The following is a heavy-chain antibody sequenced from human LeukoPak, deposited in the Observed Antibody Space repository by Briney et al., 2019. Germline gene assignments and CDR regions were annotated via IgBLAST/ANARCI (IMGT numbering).Heavy chain of an antibody. D-gene: IGHD3-10*01. J-gene: IGHJ3*02. Sequence: GGSLRLSCAASGFTFSSYWMSWVRQAPGKGLEWVANITQDGSEKYYVDSVKGRFTISRDNAKNSLYLQMNSLRAEDTAVYYCARGVATYYYGSGSNYNAWSDAFDIWGQGTMVTVSS. CDR3: ARGVATYYYGSGSNYNAWSDAFDI. CDR1: GFTFSSYW. CDR2: ITQDGSEK. V-gene: IGHV3-7*01.